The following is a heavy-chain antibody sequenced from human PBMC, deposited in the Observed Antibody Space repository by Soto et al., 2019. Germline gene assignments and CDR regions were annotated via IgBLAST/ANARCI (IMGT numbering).Heavy chain of an antibody. CDR3: ARDLIPSFGSERFGYYGRDV. CDR1: GYTFTSYG. CDR2: ISAYNGNT. Sequence: QVQLVQSGAEVKKPGASVKVSCKASGYTFTSYGISWVRQAPGQGLEWMGWISAYNGNTNYAQKLQDRVTMTTDTSTSTAYMELRSLRSEDTAVYYWARDLIPSFGSERFGYYGRDVWGQGTTVTVSS. D-gene: IGHD3-16*01. J-gene: IGHJ6*02. V-gene: IGHV1-18*01.